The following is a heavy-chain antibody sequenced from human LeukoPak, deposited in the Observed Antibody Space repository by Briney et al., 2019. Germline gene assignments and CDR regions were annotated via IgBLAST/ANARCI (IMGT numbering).Heavy chain of an antibody. J-gene: IGHJ1*01. CDR1: GFTVSSTY. CDR3: AKYCSGGSCYGPEYFQH. Sequence: PGGSLRLSCAASGFTVSSTYMSWVRQAPGKGLEWVSLIYSGDTTYYADSVKGRFTISRDNSKNTPHLQMNSLRAEDTAVYYCAKYCSGGSCYGPEYFQHWGQGTLVTVSS. D-gene: IGHD2-15*01. CDR2: IYSGDTT. V-gene: IGHV3-53*01.